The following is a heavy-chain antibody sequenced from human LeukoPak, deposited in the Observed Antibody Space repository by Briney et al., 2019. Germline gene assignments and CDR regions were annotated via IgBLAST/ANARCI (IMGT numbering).Heavy chain of an antibody. Sequence: GSLRLSCAASGFTFSSYEMNWVRQAPGKGLEWVPYISSSSSTIYYADSVKGRFTISRDNAKNSLYLQMNSLRAEDTAAYYCARDWDGSYYGYWGQGTLVTVSS. V-gene: IGHV3-48*01. CDR2: ISSSSSTI. J-gene: IGHJ4*02. CDR3: ARDWDGSYYGY. CDR1: GFTFSSYE. D-gene: IGHD1-26*01.